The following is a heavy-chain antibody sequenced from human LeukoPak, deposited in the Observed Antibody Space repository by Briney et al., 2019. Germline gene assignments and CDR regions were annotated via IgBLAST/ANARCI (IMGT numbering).Heavy chain of an antibody. CDR2: INPERGDS. CDR3: ARGKDTIGWLLVY. J-gene: IGHJ4*02. Sequence: EASVKASCKASGNSLSNYYIHWVRQAPGQGLEWMGWINPERGDSKYEEKFKGKVTMTRDTSINTVYMEVTSLRSDDTATYYCARGKDTIGWLLVYWGQGTLVTVSS. V-gene: IGHV1-2*02. D-gene: IGHD3-10*01. CDR1: GNSLSNYY.